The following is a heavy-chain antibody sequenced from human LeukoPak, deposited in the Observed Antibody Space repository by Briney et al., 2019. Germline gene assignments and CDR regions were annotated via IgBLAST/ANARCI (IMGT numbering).Heavy chain of an antibody. V-gene: IGHV1-8*01. CDR2: MNPNSGNT. CDR1: GYTFTSYD. Sequence: ASVKVSCKASGYTFTSYDINWVRQATRQGLEWMGWMNPNSGNTGYAQKFQGRVTMTRNTSISTAYMELSSLRSEDTVVYYCARGPVDYDSSGYYDYWGQGTLVTVSS. CDR3: ARGPVDYDSSGYYDY. J-gene: IGHJ4*02. D-gene: IGHD3-22*01.